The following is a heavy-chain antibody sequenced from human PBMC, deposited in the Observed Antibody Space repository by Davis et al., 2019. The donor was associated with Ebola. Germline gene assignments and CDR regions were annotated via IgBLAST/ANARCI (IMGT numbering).Heavy chain of an antibody. CDR1: GGTFSNYT. CDR2: VIPILGTA. D-gene: IGHD1-26*01. CDR3: ARDTFVVGATDDY. J-gene: IGHJ4*02. Sequence: AASVKVSCKASGGTFSNYTFHWVRQAPGQGLEWMGRVIPILGTADYAQRFQGRVTITADKSTSTAYMELSSLRSEDTAVYYCARDTFVVGATDDYWGQGTLVTVSS. V-gene: IGHV1-69*08.